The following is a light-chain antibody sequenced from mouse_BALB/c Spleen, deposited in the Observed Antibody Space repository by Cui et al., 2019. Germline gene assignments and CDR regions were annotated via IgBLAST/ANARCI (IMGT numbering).Light chain of an antibody. J-gene: IGKJ5*01. CDR1: SSVSY. Sequence: QIVLTQSPAIMSASLGEEITLTCSASSSVSYMHWYQQKSGTSPKLLIYSTSNLASGVPSRFSGSGSGTFYSLTISSVEAEDAADYYCHQWSLTFGAGTKLELK. V-gene: IGKV4-80*01. CDR2: STS. CDR3: HQWSLT.